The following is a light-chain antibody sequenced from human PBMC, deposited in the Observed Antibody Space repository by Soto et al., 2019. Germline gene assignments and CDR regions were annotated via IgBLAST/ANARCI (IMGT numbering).Light chain of an antibody. CDR2: EVN. Sequence: QSALTQPASVSLSPGQSITISCSGTTSDVGGYDVVSWYQQHPGKAPKLMIFEVNQRPSGVSDRFSGSKSGNTASLTISGLQAGDEADYYCCSFAGSSTFWVFGGGTK. CDR3: CSFAGSSTFWV. J-gene: IGLJ3*02. V-gene: IGLV2-23*02. CDR1: TSDVGGYDV.